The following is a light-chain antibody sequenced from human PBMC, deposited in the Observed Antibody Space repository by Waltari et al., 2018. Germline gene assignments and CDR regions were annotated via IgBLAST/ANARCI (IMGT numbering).Light chain of an antibody. Sequence: DIVMTQSPDCLAVPVGERATINCKSSQSILYSSNNKSYLAWYQQKPGQSPNLLCYWASTRHSGVPDRFSVSGSGTDFTLTITNLQAEDVAVYYCQQYYTTPRTFGPGTKVEIK. CDR1: QSILYSSNNKSY. CDR3: QQYYTTPRT. CDR2: WAS. V-gene: IGKV4-1*01. J-gene: IGKJ1*01.